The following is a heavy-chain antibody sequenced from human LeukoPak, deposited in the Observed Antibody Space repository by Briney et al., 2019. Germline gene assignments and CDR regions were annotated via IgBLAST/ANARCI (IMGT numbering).Heavy chain of an antibody. CDR1: GGSISSGGYS. Sequence: PSETLSLTCAVSGGSISSGGYSWSWIRQPPGKGLEWIGSIYYSGSTYYNPSLKSRVTISVDTSKNQFSLKLSSVTAADTAVYYCARENNCGGDCSSFDYWGQGTLVTVSS. CDR3: ARENNCGGDCSSFDY. D-gene: IGHD2-21*01. CDR2: IYYSGST. J-gene: IGHJ4*02. V-gene: IGHV4-39*02.